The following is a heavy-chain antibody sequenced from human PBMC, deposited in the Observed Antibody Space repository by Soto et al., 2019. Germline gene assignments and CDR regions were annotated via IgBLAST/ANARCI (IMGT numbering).Heavy chain of an antibody. CDR3: ATLFGYSSDYYYGIDV. CDR1: GYNFPYQW. Sequence: GESLKISCTGPGYNFPYQWIGWVRQTPGKGLEWMGIIYPGDSDTRSSPSFQGQVTFSADRSISTAYLQWTSLKASDTAIYYCATLFGYSSDYYYGIDVWGQGTTVTVSS. J-gene: IGHJ6*02. CDR2: IYPGDSDT. D-gene: IGHD5-12*01. V-gene: IGHV5-51*01.